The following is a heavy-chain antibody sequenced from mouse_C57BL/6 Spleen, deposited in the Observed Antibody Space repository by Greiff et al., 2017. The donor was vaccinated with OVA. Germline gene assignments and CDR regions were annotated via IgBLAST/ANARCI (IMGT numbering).Heavy chain of an antibody. Sequence: QVQLQQPGAELVRLGSSVKLSCKASGYTFTSYWMHWVKQRPIQGLEWIGNIDPSDSETHYNQKFKDKATLTVDKSSSTAYMQLSSLTSEDSAVYYCARDYDDGYYAMDYWGQGTSVTVSS. V-gene: IGHV1-52*01. CDR2: IDPSDSET. CDR1: GYTFTSYW. J-gene: IGHJ4*01. D-gene: IGHD2-4*01. CDR3: ARDYDDGYYAMDY.